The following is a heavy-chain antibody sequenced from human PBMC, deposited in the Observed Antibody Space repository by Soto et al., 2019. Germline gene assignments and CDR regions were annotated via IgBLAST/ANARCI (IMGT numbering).Heavy chain of an antibody. Sequence: PSETLSLTCAVYGGSFSGYYGSWIRQPPGKGLEWIGEINHSGSTNYNPSLKSRVTISVDTSKNQFSLKLSSVTAADXAVYYCARGLFTCSGGSCYPYYYXXGMD. CDR2: INHSGST. V-gene: IGHV4-34*01. D-gene: IGHD2-15*01. J-gene: IGHJ6*01. CDR1: GGSFSGYY. CDR3: ARGLFTCSGGSCYPYYYXXGMD.